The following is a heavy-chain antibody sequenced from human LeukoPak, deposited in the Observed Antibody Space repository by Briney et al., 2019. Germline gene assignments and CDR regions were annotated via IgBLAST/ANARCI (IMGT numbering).Heavy chain of an antibody. CDR3: ARGPPTYYYDPRGAFDI. CDR1: GGSISSSSYY. Sequence: SETLSLTCTVSGGSISSSSYYWGWIRQPPGKGLEWIGYIYYSGSTNYNPSLKSRVTISVDTSKNQFSLKLSSVTAADTAVYYCARGPPTYYYDPRGAFDIWGQGTMVTVSS. CDR2: IYYSGST. J-gene: IGHJ3*02. V-gene: IGHV4-61*05. D-gene: IGHD3-22*01.